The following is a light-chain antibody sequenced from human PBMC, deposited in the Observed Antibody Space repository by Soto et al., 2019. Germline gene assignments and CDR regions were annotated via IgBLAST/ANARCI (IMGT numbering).Light chain of an antibody. J-gene: IGKJ5*01. V-gene: IGKV1-9*01. CDR3: QQLNDYPST. CDR1: QCISSS. Sequence: DIQLTQSPSFLSASVGDRVTITCRASQCISSSLAWYQQKPGKAPTLLIYTASNLQSGVPSRFSGSGSGTEFTLTISGLQPEDFATYFCQQLNDYPSTFCQGTRLENK. CDR2: TAS.